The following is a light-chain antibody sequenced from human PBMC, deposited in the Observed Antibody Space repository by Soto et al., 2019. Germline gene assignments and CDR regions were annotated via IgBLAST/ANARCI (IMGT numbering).Light chain of an antibody. CDR1: QSVLKTSNDKNH. CDR2: WAS. V-gene: IGKV4-1*01. CDR3: QQYYSPPAM. J-gene: IGKJ1*01. Sequence: DIVMTQSPDSLAVSLGERATINCKSSQSVLKTSNDKNHLAWYQQKPGQPPRLLIFWASIPASGVPDRFSGGGSGTDFTLTISSLQAEDVAVYYCQQYYSPPAMFGQGTKVEI.